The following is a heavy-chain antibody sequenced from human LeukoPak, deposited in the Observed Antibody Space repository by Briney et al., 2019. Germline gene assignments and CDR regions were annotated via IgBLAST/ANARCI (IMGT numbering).Heavy chain of an antibody. CDR1: GYTFTSYW. J-gene: IGHJ5*02. CDR2: IYPGDSDT. CDR3: ARGGGAMVRGVIPNWFDP. V-gene: IGHV5-51*01. D-gene: IGHD3-10*01. Sequence: GASVKVSCKASGYTFTSYWIGWVRQMPGKGLEWMGIIYPGDSDTRYSPSFQGQVTISADKSISTAYLQWSSLKASDTAMYYCARGGGAMVRGVIPNWFDPWGQGTLVTVSS.